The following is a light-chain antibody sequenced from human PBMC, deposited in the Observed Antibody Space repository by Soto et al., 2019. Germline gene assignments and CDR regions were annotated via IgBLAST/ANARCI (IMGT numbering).Light chain of an antibody. J-gene: IGLJ2*01. CDR1: GSDVGGYNY. V-gene: IGLV2-11*01. CDR2: DVT. CDR3: CSYAVSYTLV. Sequence: QSVLTQPRSVSGSPGQSVTISCTGTGSDVGGYNYVSWYQQHPGKAPKLMINDVTKRPSGVPDRFSGSKSGNTASLTISGLQAEDEADYYCCSYAVSYTLVFGGGTKVTVL.